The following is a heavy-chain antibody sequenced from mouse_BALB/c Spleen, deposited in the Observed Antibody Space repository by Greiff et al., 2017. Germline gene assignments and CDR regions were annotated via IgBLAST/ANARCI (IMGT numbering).Heavy chain of an antibody. CDR1: GFSLTGYG. V-gene: IGHV2-6-7*01. CDR2: IWGDGST. Sequence: QVQLQQSGPGLVAPSQSLSITCTVSGFSLTGYGVNWVRQPPGKGLEWLGMIWGDGSTDYNSALKSRLSISKDNSKSQVFLKMNSLQTDDTARYYCARGHFYYGSSYDYAMDYWGQGTSVTVSS. CDR3: ARGHFYYGSSYDYAMDY. J-gene: IGHJ4*01. D-gene: IGHD1-1*01.